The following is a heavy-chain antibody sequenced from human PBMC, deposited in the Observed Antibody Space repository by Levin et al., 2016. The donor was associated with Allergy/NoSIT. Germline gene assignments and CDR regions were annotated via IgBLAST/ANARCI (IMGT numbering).Heavy chain of an antibody. J-gene: IGHJ3*02. V-gene: IGHV3-30-3*01. D-gene: IGHD3-16*01. CDR3: ARVEHWGAFDI. Sequence: WIRQPPGKGLEWVAVISYDGSNKYYADSVKGRFTISRDNSKNTLYLQMNSLRAEDTAVYYCARVEHWGAFDIWGQGTMVTVSS. CDR2: ISYDGSNK.